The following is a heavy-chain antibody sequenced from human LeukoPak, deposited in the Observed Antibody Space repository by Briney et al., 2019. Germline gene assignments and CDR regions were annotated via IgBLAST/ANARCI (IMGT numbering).Heavy chain of an antibody. CDR3: ARGRGASDYYYYGMDV. Sequence: ASVKVSCKASGYTFTGYYMHCVPQAPGQGLEWMGWINPNSGGTNYAQKFQGRVTMTRDTSISTAYMELSRLRSDDTAVYYCARGRGASDYYYYGMDVWGQGTTVTVSS. J-gene: IGHJ6*02. CDR1: GYTFTGYY. D-gene: IGHD3-10*01. V-gene: IGHV1-2*02. CDR2: INPNSGGT.